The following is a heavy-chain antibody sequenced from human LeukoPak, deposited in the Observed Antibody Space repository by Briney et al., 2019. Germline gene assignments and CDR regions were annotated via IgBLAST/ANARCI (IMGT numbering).Heavy chain of an antibody. CDR2: IYYSGNT. J-gene: IGHJ4*02. V-gene: IGHV4-39*01. CDR3: ARHPGRLFDY. Sequence: SETVSLTCTVSGGSISSSSFYWGWIRQPPGKGLEWIGSIYYSGNTYYNPSLKSRVSISVDTSKNQFSLKLSSVTAADTAVYYCARHPGRLFDYWGQGSLGSVSS. CDR1: GGSISSSSFY.